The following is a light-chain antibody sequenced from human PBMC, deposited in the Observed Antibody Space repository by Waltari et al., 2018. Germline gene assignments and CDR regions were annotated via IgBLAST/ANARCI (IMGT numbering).Light chain of an antibody. Sequence: QTVVTQEPSLTVSPGGTVTLTCASSTGAVTSASYQNWFQQKPGQAPRALIYSTSNHHSWPPARFSGSLLGGKAALTLSGVQPEDEAEYYCLLYYGGAQVFGGGTKLTVL. V-gene: IGLV7-43*01. CDR3: LLYYGGAQV. CDR2: STS. J-gene: IGLJ2*01. CDR1: TGAVTSASY.